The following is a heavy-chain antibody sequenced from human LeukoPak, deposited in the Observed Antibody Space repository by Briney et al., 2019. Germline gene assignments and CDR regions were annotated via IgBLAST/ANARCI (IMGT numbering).Heavy chain of an antibody. D-gene: IGHD3-22*01. CDR1: GYTFTSYG. Sequence: GASVKVSCKASGYTFTSYGISWVRQAPGQGLEWMGWISAYNGNTNYAQKLQGRVTMTTDTSTSTAYVELRSLRSDDTAVYYCARTPYYYDSSGYSQEFDYWGQGTLVTVSS. J-gene: IGHJ4*02. V-gene: IGHV1-18*01. CDR2: ISAYNGNT. CDR3: ARTPYYYDSSGYSQEFDY.